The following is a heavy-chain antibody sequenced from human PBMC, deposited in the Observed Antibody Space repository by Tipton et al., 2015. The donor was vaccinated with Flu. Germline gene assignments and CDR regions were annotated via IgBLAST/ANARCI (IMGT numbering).Heavy chain of an antibody. V-gene: IGHV4-34*01. J-gene: IGHJ4*02. D-gene: IGHD4-23*01. CDR2: INHSGRT. CDR1: GGSVSGHY. CDR3: ARHGGYYFDY. Sequence: TLSLTCAVYGGSVSGHYWSWIRQPPGKGLEWIREINHSGRTNYNPSLKSRVTISVDTSKNQFSLKLSSVNAADTAVYYCARHGGYYFDYWGQGTLVNVPS.